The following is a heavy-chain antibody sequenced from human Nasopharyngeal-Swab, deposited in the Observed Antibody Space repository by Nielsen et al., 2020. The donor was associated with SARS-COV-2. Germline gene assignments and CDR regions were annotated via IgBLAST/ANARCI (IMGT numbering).Heavy chain of an antibody. Sequence: SVKVSCKASGFTFTSSAVQWVRQARGQRLEWIGWIVVGSGNTNYAQKFQERVTITRDMSTSTAYMELSSLRSEDTAVYYCASSLGYCSSTSCPRGWFDPWGQGTLVTVSS. D-gene: IGHD2-2*01. J-gene: IGHJ5*02. CDR1: GFTFTSSA. CDR2: IVVGSGNT. V-gene: IGHV1-58*01. CDR3: ASSLGYCSSTSCPRGWFDP.